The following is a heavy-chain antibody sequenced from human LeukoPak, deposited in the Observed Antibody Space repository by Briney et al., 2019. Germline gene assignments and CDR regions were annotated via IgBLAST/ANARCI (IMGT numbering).Heavy chain of an antibody. CDR3: ARWAGATGGWFDP. CDR1: GGSFSGYY. CDR2: INHSGST. V-gene: IGHV4-34*01. D-gene: IGHD1-26*01. J-gene: IGHJ5*02. Sequence: SETLSLTCAVYGGSFSGYYWSWIRQPPGKGLEWIGEINHSGSTNYNPSLKSRVTISVDTSKNQFSLKLSSVTAADTAVYYCARWAGATGGWFDPWGQGTLVTVSS.